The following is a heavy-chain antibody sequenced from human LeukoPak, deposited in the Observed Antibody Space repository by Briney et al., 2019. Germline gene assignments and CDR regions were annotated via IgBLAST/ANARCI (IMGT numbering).Heavy chain of an antibody. J-gene: IGHJ4*02. V-gene: IGHV6-1*01. CDR3: ARRGFLDY. CDR2: TYYRSKWYQ. Sequence: SQTLSLTCAISGDSVSRNSAAWNWIRQSPSRGLEWLGKTYYRSKWYQDYAVSLKSRITIDPDTSMNQFSLQLNSVTPEDTAVYYCARRGFLDYWGQGTLVTVSS. D-gene: IGHD3-10*01. CDR1: GDSVSRNSAA.